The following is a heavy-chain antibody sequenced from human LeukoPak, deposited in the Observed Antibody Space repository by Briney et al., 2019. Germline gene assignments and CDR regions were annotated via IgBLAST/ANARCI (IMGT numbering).Heavy chain of an antibody. Sequence: ASVKVSCKASGYTFTGYYMHWVRQAPGQGLEWMGWIHPTSGGTKYGQNFQGRVTLTRDTSISTAYMELSRLRPDDTAVYYCARDSYYDFWSGYSPTDYYYYYMDVWGKGTTVTVSS. D-gene: IGHD3-3*01. CDR1: GYTFTGYY. V-gene: IGHV1-2*02. J-gene: IGHJ6*03. CDR3: ARDSYYDFWSGYSPTDYYYYYMDV. CDR2: IHPTSGGT.